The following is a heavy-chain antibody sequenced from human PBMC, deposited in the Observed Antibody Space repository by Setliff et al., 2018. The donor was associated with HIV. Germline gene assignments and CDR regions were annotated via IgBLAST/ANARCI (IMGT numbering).Heavy chain of an antibody. Sequence: PGGSLRLSCAATGFTFSSYVLHWVRQAPGEGLEWISYISATGTTVSYADSVRGRFIISRDSVGNEVYLQMKSLRVDDTALYYCVRDQLRWPERWDFDFWGQGTLVTVSS. CDR1: GFTFSSYV. V-gene: IGHV3-48*01. J-gene: IGHJ4*02. D-gene: IGHD1-26*01. CDR2: ISATGTTV. CDR3: VRDQLRWPERWDFDF.